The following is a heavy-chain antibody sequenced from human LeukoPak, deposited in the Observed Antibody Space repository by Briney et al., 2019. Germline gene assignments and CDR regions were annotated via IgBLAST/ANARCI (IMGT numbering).Heavy chain of an antibody. D-gene: IGHD3-22*01. J-gene: IGHJ4*02. Sequence: SETLSLTCTVSGGSISSSSYYWGWIRQPPGKGLEWIGSIYYSGSTYYNPSLKSRVTISVDTSKNQFSLKLSSVTAADTAVYYCAREGDYYDTSGTLDYWGQGTLVTVSS. CDR3: AREGDYYDTSGTLDY. CDR1: GGSISSSSYY. V-gene: IGHV4-39*07. CDR2: IYYSGST.